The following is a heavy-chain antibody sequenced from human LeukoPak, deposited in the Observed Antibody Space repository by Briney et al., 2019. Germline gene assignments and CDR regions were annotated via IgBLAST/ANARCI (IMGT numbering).Heavy chain of an antibody. CDR1: GFTFSSYN. Sequence: GGSLRLSCASCGFTFSSYNIKWVRQAPGKGLEWVSSLGSSSSNIYYADSVKGRYTISRDNAKKSVYLQMNSLRAEDTAVYYCAKEKGIYGRRIVCSPGTDVWGQGTTVTVSS. J-gene: IGHJ6*02. D-gene: IGHD2-15*01. CDR3: AKEKGIYGRRIVCSPGTDV. V-gene: IGHV3-21*01. CDR2: LGSSSSNI.